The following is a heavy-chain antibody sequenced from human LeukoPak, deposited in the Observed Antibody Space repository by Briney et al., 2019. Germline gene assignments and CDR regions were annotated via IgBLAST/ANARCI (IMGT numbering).Heavy chain of an antibody. CDR3: ARGRYDYVWGGYRYEYFDY. J-gene: IGHJ4*02. CDR2: MNPNSGNT. D-gene: IGHD3-16*02. V-gene: IGHV1-8*01. Sequence: ASVKVSCKASGYTFTSYDINWVRQATGQGLEWMGWMNPNSGNTGYAQKFQGRVTMTRNTSISTAYMELSSLRSEDTAVYYCARGRYDYVWGGYRYEYFDYWGQGTPVTVSS. CDR1: GYTFTSYD.